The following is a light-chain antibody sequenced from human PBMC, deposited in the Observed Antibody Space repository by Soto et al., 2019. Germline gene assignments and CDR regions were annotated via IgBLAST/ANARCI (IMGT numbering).Light chain of an antibody. Sequence: QSVLTQPASVSGSPGQWITISCTGTSSDVGGYNYVSWYQQHPGKAPKLMIYDVSNRPSGVSNRFSGSKSGNTASLTISGLQAEDEADYYCSSYTSSSTLLYVFGTGTRSPS. V-gene: IGLV2-14*01. CDR1: SSDVGGYNY. CDR3: SSYTSSSTLLYV. CDR2: DVS. J-gene: IGLJ1*01.